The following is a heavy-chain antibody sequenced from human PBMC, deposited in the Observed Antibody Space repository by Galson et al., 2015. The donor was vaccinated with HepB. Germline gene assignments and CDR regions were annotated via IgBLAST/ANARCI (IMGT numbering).Heavy chain of an antibody. CDR3: ARGRLGGADCSGGSCYSVFTPNYYFDY. CDR2: ISYDGSNK. J-gene: IGHJ4*02. CDR1: EFTFSSYA. V-gene: IGHV3-30-3*01. Sequence: SLRLSCAASEFTFSSYAMHWVRQPPGKGLEWVAFISYDGSNKYYADSVKGRFTVSRDNSRDTLYLQMNSQRAEDTAVYYCARGRLGGADCSGGSCYSVFTPNYYFDYWGQGTLVTVSS. D-gene: IGHD2-15*01.